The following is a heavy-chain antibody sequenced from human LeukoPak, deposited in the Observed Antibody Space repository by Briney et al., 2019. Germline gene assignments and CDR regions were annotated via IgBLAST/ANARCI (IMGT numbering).Heavy chain of an antibody. D-gene: IGHD1-26*01. CDR1: GGTFTSHT. CDR3: ARDNSVGDNAWWFDP. CDR2: INPTGGST. Sequence: ASVKVSCKASGGTFTSHTFSWVRQAPGQGLEWMGLINPTGGSTGYAQKFQGRVTMTRDMSTSTDYMELSSLRSEDTAIYYCARDNSVGDNAWWFDPWGQGTLVTVSS. J-gene: IGHJ5*02. V-gene: IGHV1-46*01.